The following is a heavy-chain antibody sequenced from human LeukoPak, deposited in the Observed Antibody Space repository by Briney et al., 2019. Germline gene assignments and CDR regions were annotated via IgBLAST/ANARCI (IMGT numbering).Heavy chain of an antibody. Sequence: GGSLRLSCAASGFTFSGYAMSWVRQAPGKGLVWVSAISGSGGSTYYADSVKGRFTIYRDNSKNTLYLQMNSLRAEDTAVYYCAKTNSSDYSYFFDCWGQGTLVTVSS. D-gene: IGHD3-22*01. CDR1: GFTFSGYA. J-gene: IGHJ4*02. CDR2: ISGSGGST. CDR3: AKTNSSDYSYFFDC. V-gene: IGHV3-23*01.